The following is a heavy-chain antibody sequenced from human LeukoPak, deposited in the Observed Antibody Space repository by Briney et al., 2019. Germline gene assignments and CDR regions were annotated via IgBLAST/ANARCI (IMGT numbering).Heavy chain of an antibody. D-gene: IGHD1-26*01. J-gene: IGHJ4*02. CDR1: GGSISTNYYY. V-gene: IGHV4-30-4*08. Sequence: SQTLSLTCTVSGGSISTNYYYWSWIRHPPGKGLEWIGYIYYSGSTYYNPSLMHRVIISVDTSKNQLSLKLGSVTAADTAVYYCARLWYSGSYYLPDYWGQGTLVTVSS. CDR3: ARLWYSGSYYLPDY. CDR2: IYYSGST.